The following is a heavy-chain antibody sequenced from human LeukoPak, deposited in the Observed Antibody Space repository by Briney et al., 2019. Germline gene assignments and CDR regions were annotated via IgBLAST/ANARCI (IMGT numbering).Heavy chain of an antibody. Sequence: ASVTVSCKSSGYTFTSYDINWVRQATGQGLEWMGWMNPNSGNTGYAQKFQGRVTITRNTSISTAYMELSSLRSEDTAVYYCARGSIKSRAFDIWGQGTMVTVSS. V-gene: IGHV1-8*03. D-gene: IGHD5-12*01. J-gene: IGHJ3*02. CDR2: MNPNSGNT. CDR3: ARGSIKSRAFDI. CDR1: GYTFTSYD.